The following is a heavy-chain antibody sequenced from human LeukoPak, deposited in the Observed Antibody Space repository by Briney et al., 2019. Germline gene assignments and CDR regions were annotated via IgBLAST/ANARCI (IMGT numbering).Heavy chain of an antibody. CDR3: ASRLPTTVTTGDSTDY. J-gene: IGHJ4*02. CDR2: IYHSGST. Sequence: PSETLSLTCAVSGYSISSGYYWGWIRQPPGQGLEWIGSIYHSGSTYYNPSLKSRVTISVDTSKNQFSLKLSSVTAADTAVYYCASRLPTTVTTGDSTDYWGQGTLVTVSS. CDR1: GYSISSGYY. D-gene: IGHD4-11*01. V-gene: IGHV4-38-2*01.